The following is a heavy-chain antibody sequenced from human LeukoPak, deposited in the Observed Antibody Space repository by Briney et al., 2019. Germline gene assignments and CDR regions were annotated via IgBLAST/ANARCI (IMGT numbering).Heavy chain of an antibody. J-gene: IGHJ1*01. Sequence: ASVKVSCKASGYTFTSYYMHWVRQAPGQGLEWMGIINPSGGSTSYAQKFQGRVTMTRDTSTSTVYMELSSLRSEDTAVYYCAKDISGWYPRGYFQHWGQGTLVTVSS. CDR2: INPSGGST. D-gene: IGHD6-19*01. CDR1: GYTFTSYY. CDR3: AKDISGWYPRGYFQH. V-gene: IGHV1-46*01.